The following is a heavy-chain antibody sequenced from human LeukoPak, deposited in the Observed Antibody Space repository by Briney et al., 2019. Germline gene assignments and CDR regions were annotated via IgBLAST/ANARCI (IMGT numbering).Heavy chain of an antibody. J-gene: IGHJ4*02. CDR1: GYSFTSYW. CDR2: IYPGDSDT. D-gene: IGHD4-17*01. CDR3: ARQLSDYGDQEKYCDY. Sequence: KLGESLKISCKGSGYSFTSYWIGWVRQMPGKGLEWMGIIYPGDSDTRYSPSFQGQVTISADKSISTAYLQWSSLKASDTAMYYCARQLSDYGDQEKYCDYWGQGTLVTVSS. V-gene: IGHV5-51*01.